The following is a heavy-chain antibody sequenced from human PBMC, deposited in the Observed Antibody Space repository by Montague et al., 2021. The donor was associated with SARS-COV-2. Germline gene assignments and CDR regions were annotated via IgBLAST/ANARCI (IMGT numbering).Heavy chain of an antibody. CDR3: ARIWGATRGDAFGI. V-gene: IGHV2-70*01. CDR2: IDWXDDK. J-gene: IGHJ3*02. Sequence: PALVKPTQTLTLTCTFSGFSLSTSGMCVSWIRQPPGKALEWLALIDWXDDKYYSTSLKTRLTISKDTSKNQVVLTMTNMDPVDTATYYCARIWGATRGDAFGIWGQGTMVTVSS. D-gene: IGHD1-26*01. CDR1: GFSLSTSGMC.